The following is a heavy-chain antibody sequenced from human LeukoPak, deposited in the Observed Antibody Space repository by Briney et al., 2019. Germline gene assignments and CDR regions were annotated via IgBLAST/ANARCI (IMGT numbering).Heavy chain of an antibody. Sequence: SETLSLTCTVSGGSISSYYWSWIRQPPGKGLEWIGYISYSGSTNYNPSLKSRVTISRDTTKNQFSLKLNSVTAADTAVYYCARVGYYGSGSYYRDYFEHWGQGTRVTVSS. CDR2: ISYSGST. J-gene: IGHJ4*02. V-gene: IGHV4-59*01. CDR1: GGSISSYY. CDR3: ARVGYYGSGSYYRDYFEH. D-gene: IGHD3-10*01.